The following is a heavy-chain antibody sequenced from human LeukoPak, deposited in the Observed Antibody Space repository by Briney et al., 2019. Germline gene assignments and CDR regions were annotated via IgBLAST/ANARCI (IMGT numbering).Heavy chain of an antibody. CDR2: VRYDGSTK. CDR3: AKDRSGPPPRTYYFDY. V-gene: IGHV3-30*02. Sequence: QAGGSLRLSCAASGFTFSSYGMHWVRQAPGKGLEWVAFVRYDGSTKFYADSVKGRFTISRDNSKNMLYLQVNSLRAEDTAFYYCAKDRSGPPPRTYYFDYWGQGTLVTVSS. J-gene: IGHJ4*02. CDR1: GFTFSSYG. D-gene: IGHD6-19*01.